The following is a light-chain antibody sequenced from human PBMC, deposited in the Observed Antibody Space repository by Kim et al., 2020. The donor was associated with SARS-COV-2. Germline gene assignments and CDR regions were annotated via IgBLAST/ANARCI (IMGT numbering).Light chain of an antibody. CDR1: SSDVVGYKY. J-gene: IGLJ2*01. V-gene: IGLV2-8*01. CDR3: SSYAGSNIVV. Sequence: GQSVTISCTVTSSDVVGYKYVSWYQQHPGKAPKLMIYEVIKWASGVPDRFSGSKSGNTASLTVSGLQAEDEADYYCSSYAGSNIVVFGGGTKLTVL. CDR2: EVI.